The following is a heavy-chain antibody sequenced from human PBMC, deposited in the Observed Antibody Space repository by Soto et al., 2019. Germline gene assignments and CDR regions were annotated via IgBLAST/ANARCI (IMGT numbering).Heavy chain of an antibody. Sequence: EVQLVESGGGLVQPGGSLRLSCAASGFTFSSYSMNWVRQAPGKGLEWVSYISSSSSTIYYADSVKGRFTISRDNARNSLYLQMSSLRAEDTGVYYWARVIVGSGTYGMDVWGQGTTVTVSS. CDR2: ISSSSSTI. V-gene: IGHV3-48*01. J-gene: IGHJ6*02. CDR3: ARVIVGSGTYGMDV. CDR1: GFTFSSYS. D-gene: IGHD3-10*01.